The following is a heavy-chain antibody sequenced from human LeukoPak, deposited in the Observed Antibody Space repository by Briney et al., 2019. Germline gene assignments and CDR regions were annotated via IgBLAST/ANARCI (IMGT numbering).Heavy chain of an antibody. CDR2: IYYSGST. V-gene: IGHV4-59*01. J-gene: IGHJ6*02. D-gene: IGHD1-26*01. Sequence: SETLSLTCTVSGGSISSYYWSWIRQPPGKGLEWIGYIYYSGSTNYNPSLKSRVTISVDTSKNQFSLKLSSVTAADTAVYYYARGGSYSLLYYYGMDVWGQGTTVTVSS. CDR3: ARGGSYSLLYYYGMDV. CDR1: GGSISSYY.